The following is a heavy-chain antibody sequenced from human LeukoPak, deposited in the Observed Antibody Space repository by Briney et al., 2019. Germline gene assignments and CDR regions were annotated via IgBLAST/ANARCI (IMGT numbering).Heavy chain of an antibody. CDR3: ARGVQPFDY. CDR1: GYNFISYY. J-gene: IGHJ4*02. Sequence: GASVKVSCKASGYNFISYYMHWVRQAPGQGLEWMGIINPSGGSTSYAQKFQDRVTMTRDTSTSSAYMELRSLRSDDTAVYYCARGVQPFDYWGQGTLVTVSS. CDR2: INPSGGST. D-gene: IGHD4/OR15-4a*01. V-gene: IGHV1-46*01.